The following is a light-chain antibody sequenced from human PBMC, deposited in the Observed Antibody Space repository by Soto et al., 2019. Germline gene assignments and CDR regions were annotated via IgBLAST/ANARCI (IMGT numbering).Light chain of an antibody. CDR3: QQYNNWPPWT. CDR1: QSVSSN. Sequence: EIVMTQSPANLSVSPGERATLSCRASQSVSSNLAWYQQKPGQGPRLLIYGASTRATGIPARFSGSGSGTEFTLTISSLQSEDFAVYYCQQYNNWPPWTFGQGTKVEIK. V-gene: IGKV3-15*01. CDR2: GAS. J-gene: IGKJ1*01.